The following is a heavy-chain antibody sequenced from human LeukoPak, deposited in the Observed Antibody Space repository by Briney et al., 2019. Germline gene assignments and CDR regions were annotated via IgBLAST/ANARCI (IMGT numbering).Heavy chain of an antibody. CDR2: VSSDGGIK. CDR3: ARDSETTPIHVLGY. CDR1: GFTFTNYV. Sequence: GGSLRLSCVVSGFTFTNYVVHWVRQAPGKGLEWVTLVSSDGGIKYYADSVKGRFSVSGDISKNTLYLQMNSLRVDDTAVYYCARDSETTPIHVLGYWGQGTLVTVSS. J-gene: IGHJ4*02. V-gene: IGHV3-30-3*01. D-gene: IGHD2-15*01.